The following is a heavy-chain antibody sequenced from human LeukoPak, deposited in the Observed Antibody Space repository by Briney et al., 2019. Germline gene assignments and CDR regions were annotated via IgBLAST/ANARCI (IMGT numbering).Heavy chain of an antibody. J-gene: IGHJ2*01. Sequence: GGSLRLSCAASGFTLSNYAMSWVRQAPGKGPEWVAGISYSSGSIYYSDSVKGRFTISRDNSKSTLYHQMNSLRAEDTAVYYCAKDVLRLNYGYFDLWGRGTLVSVSS. D-gene: IGHD2-21*02. V-gene: IGHV3-23*01. CDR3: AKDVLRLNYGYFDL. CDR1: GFTLSNYA. CDR2: ISYSSGSI.